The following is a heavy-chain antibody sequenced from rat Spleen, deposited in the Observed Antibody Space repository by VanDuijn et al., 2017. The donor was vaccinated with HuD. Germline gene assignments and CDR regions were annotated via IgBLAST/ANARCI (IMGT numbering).Heavy chain of an antibody. CDR3: ARPSTETYCFDY. D-gene: IGHD1-11*01. Sequence: EVQLVESGGGLVQPGRSLKLSCVASGFTFNDYWMTWIRQAPGKGLDWIASITDTGDNTYYPDSVKGRFTISRDNAKSTLYLQMNSLRSEDTATYYCARPSTETYCFDYWGQGVMVTVSS. CDR1: GFTFNDYW. V-gene: IGHV5-31*01. CDR2: ITDTGDNT. J-gene: IGHJ2*01.